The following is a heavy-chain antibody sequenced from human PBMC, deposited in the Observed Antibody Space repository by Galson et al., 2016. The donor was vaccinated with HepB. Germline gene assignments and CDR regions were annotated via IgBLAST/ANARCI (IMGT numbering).Heavy chain of an antibody. CDR3: TPTWLGVETSS. CDR1: GFTFGVYA. V-gene: IGHV3-49*03. Sequence: SLRLSCAASGFTFGVYAMSWFRQAPGKGLEWVGFIRSNTYGGPQEYAASVKGRFTISRDDSNSIAYLQMNSLKTEDTAVYYCTPTWLGVETSSWGQGTLVTVSS. CDR2: IRSNTYGGPQ. J-gene: IGHJ4*02. D-gene: IGHD1-26*01.